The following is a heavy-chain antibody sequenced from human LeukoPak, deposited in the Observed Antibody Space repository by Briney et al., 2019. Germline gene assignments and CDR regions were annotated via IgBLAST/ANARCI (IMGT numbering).Heavy chain of an antibody. Sequence: GGSLRLSCAASGFTFRSYGMSWVRQAPGEGLEWVSTITESGGGAYYADSVKGRFTISRDNSKNTVYLQMNSLRAEDTAVYYCAKSGPYYFDYWGQGTLVIVSS. CDR3: AKSGPYYFDY. V-gene: IGHV3-23*01. J-gene: IGHJ4*02. CDR2: ITESGGGA. CDR1: GFTFRSYG.